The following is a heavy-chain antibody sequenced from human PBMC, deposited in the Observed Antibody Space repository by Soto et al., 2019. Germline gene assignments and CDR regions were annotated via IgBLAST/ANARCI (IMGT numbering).Heavy chain of an antibody. CDR1: GGSTSSYY. V-gene: IGHV4-59*01. D-gene: IGHD1-26*01. Sequence: PSETMSLTCTVSGGSTSSYYWTWIRQPPGKGLEWIGHIYSSGSTDYNPSLKSRSTISIDTSKNQFSLKLSSVTAADTAVYYCARYGSHYFYYNMDVWGLGTTVTV. J-gene: IGHJ6*02. CDR3: ARYGSHYFYYNMDV. CDR2: IYSSGST.